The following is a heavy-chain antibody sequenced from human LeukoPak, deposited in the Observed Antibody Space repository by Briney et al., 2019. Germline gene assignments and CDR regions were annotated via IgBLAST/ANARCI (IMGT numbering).Heavy chain of an antibody. J-gene: IGHJ4*02. CDR1: GGSFSGYY. V-gene: IGHV4-34*01. Sequence: SETLSLTCAVYGGSFSGYYWSWIRQPPGKGLEWIGEINHSGSTNYNPSLKSRVTISVDTSKNQFSLKLSSVTAADTAVYYCARFLGYCSSTSCSLSSYFDYWGQGTLVTVSS. D-gene: IGHD2-2*01. CDR2: INHSGST. CDR3: ARFLGYCSSTSCSLSSYFDY.